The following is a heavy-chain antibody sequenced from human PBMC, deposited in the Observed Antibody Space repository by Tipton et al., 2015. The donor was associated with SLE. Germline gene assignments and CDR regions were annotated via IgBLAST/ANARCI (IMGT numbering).Heavy chain of an antibody. CDR2: VYTSGST. D-gene: IGHD2-15*01. J-gene: IGHJ6*03. CDR3: GRTSYCSGGSCYPLKPYYMDV. Sequence: TLSLTCTVSGGSTSSYYWSWIRKPPGKGLEWIGYVYTSGSTTYNPSLTSRVTISVDTSKNQFSLKLSSVTAADTAVYYCGRTSYCSGGSCYPLKPYYMDVWGKGTTVTVSS. V-gene: IGHV4-4*08. CDR1: GGSTSSYY.